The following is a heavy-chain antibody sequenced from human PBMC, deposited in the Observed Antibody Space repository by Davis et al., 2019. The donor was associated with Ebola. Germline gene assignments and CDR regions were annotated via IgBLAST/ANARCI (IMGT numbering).Heavy chain of an antibody. D-gene: IGHD1-14*01. CDR2: IGGSDATT. J-gene: IGHJ4*02. CDR3: GRYS. CDR1: GFSFNNYA. Sequence: PGGSLRLSCAASGFSFNNYAMSWVRQAPGKGLEWVSSIGGSDATTHYADSVKGRFTISRDRSSNTLYLQMNSLRAEDTAVYYCGRYSWGQGTLVTVSS. V-gene: IGHV3-23*01.